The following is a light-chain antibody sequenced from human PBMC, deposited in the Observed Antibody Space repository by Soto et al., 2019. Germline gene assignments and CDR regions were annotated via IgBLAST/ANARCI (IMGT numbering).Light chain of an antibody. CDR1: SGHSSYA. Sequence: QSVLTQPPSASASLGDSVKLTCSLSSGHSSYAIAWHQQQPEKGPRFLMKFNRDGSHSKGDGIPDRFSGSSSGAERYLIISSLQSEDEADYYCQTWGTGLNWVFGGGTKVTVL. J-gene: IGLJ3*02. CDR3: QTWGTGLNWV. V-gene: IGLV4-69*01. CDR2: FNRDGSH.